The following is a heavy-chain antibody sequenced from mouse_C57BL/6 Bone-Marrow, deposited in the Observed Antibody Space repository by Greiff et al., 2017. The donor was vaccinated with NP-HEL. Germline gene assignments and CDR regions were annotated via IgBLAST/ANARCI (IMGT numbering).Heavy chain of an antibody. J-gene: IGHJ1*03. D-gene: IGHD1-1*01. CDR3: AKPITTVVATSWYFDV. CDR2: IWGDGST. CDR1: GFSLTSYG. V-gene: IGHV2-3*01. Sequence: VKLMESGPGLVAPSQSLSITCTVSGFSLTSYGVSWVRQPPGKGLEWLGVIWGDGSTNKHSALITRLSISKENSKSQVFLKLNSLQTDDTATYYCAKPITTVVATSWYFDVWGTGTTVTVSS.